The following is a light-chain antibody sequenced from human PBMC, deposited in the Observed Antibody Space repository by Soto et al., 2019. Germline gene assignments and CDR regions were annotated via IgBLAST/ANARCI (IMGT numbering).Light chain of an antibody. Sequence: QSVLTQPASVSGSPGQSITISCTGTSSDVGGYNYVSWYQQHPGTAPKLMIYDVRNRPSGVSNRFSGSKSGNTASLTISGLQAEDEADYYCSSYTSSSTRVFGTGTKVTVL. CDR3: SSYTSSSTRV. CDR1: SSDVGGYNY. V-gene: IGLV2-14*01. J-gene: IGLJ1*01. CDR2: DVR.